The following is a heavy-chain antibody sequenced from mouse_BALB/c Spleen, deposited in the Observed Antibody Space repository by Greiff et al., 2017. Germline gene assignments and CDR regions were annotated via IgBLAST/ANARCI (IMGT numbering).Heavy chain of an antibody. D-gene: IGHD1-2*01. J-gene: IGHJ4*01. V-gene: IGHV2-6-7*01. CDR3: ARGGATATGYAMDY. CDR1: GFSLTGYG. Sequence: VQRVESGPGLVAPSQSLSITCTVSGFSLTGYGVNWVRQPPGKGLEWLGMIWGDGSTDYNSALKSRLSISKDNSKSQVFLKMNSLQTDDTARYYCARGGATATGYAMDYWGQGTSVTVSS. CDR2: IWGDGST.